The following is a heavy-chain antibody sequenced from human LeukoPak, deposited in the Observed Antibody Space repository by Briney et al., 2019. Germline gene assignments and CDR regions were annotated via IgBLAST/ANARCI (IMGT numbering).Heavy chain of an antibody. CDR1: GFTFSSYG. CDR3: ARDREVGATYYYYGMDV. CDR2: IWYDGSNK. Sequence: GRSLRLSCAASGFTFSSYGMHWVRQAPGKGLEWVAVIWYDGSNKHYADSVKGRFTISRDNSKNTLYLQMNSLRAEDTAVYYCARDREVGATYYYYGMDVWGQGTTVTVSS. J-gene: IGHJ6*01. V-gene: IGHV3-33*01. D-gene: IGHD1-26*01.